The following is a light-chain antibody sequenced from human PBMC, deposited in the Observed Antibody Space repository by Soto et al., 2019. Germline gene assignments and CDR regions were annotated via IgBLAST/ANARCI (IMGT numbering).Light chain of an antibody. J-gene: IGKJ1*01. Sequence: EIVLTQSPGTLSLSPGERATLSCRASQSVSSNYLAWYQQKPGQAPRLLISGASSRATGIPDRFSGSGSGTDFALNIRRLEPEDSAVYYCQQYVTSSPRTFGQGTKVDIK. V-gene: IGKV3-20*01. CDR3: QQYVTSSPRT. CDR1: QSVSSNY. CDR2: GAS.